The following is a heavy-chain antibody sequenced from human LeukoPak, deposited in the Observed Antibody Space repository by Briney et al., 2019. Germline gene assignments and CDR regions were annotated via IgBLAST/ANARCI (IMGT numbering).Heavy chain of an antibody. CDR2: ISYDGSSK. CDR1: GFTFSTYG. J-gene: IGHJ3*02. Sequence: GRSLRLSCAASGFTFSTYGVHWVRQAPGKGLEWVAVISYDGSSKYYADSVKGRFTISRDNSKNTLYLQMNSLSAEDTAVYYCAKLYYDILTGYYKGDVFDIWGQGTVVTVSS. V-gene: IGHV3-30*18. CDR3: AKLYYDILTGYYKGDVFDI. D-gene: IGHD3-9*01.